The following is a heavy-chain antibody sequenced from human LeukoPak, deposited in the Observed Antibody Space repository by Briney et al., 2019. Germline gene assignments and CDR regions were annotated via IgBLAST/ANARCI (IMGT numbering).Heavy chain of an antibody. CDR3: ARLGDCTSTSCSSPSYYYYYGMDV. V-gene: IGHV5-51*01. J-gene: IGHJ6*02. D-gene: IGHD2-2*01. Sequence: GESLKISCKGSGYSLTSYWIGWVRQMPGKGLEWMGIIYPGDSNTRYSPSFQGQVTTSADKSISTAYLQWSSLKASDSAIYYCARLGDCTSTSCSSPSYYYYYGMDVWGQGTTVIVSS. CDR1: GYSLTSYW. CDR2: IYPGDSNT.